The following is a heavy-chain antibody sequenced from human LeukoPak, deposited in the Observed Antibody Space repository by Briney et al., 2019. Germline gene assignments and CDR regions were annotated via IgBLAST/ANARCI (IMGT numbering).Heavy chain of an antibody. J-gene: IGHJ3*02. D-gene: IGHD3-9*01. CDR3: ARHQATRYFDWTGLSFDI. V-gene: IGHV4-59*08. Sequence: SETLSLTCTVSGGSISSYYWSWIRQPPGKGLEWIGYIYYSGSTNYNPFLKSRVTISVDTSKNQFSLKLSSVTAADTAVYYCARHQATRYFDWTGLSFDIWGQGTMVTVSS. CDR2: IYYSGST. CDR1: GGSISSYY.